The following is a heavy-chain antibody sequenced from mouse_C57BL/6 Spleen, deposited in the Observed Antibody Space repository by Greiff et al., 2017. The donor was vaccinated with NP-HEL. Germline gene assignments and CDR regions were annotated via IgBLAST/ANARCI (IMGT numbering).Heavy chain of an antibody. J-gene: IGHJ4*01. D-gene: IGHD1-1*01. CDR3: ARARVIYYYGSSDAMDY. CDR2: IDPSDSET. CDR1: GYTFTSYW. V-gene: IGHV1-52*01. Sequence: QVQLQQPGAELVRPGSSVKLSCKASGYTFTSYWMHWVKQRPIQGLEWIGNIDPSDSETHYNQKFKDKATLTADKSSSTAYMELRSLTSEDSAVYFCARARVIYYYGSSDAMDYWGQGTSVTVSS.